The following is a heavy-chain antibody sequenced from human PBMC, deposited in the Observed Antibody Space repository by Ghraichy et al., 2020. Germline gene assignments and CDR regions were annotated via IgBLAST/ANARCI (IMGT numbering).Heavy chain of an antibody. J-gene: IGHJ5*02. Sequence: LSLTCAASGFTFSSYAMSWVRQAPGKGLEWVSGISDSGGRTSYADALKGRFTISRDNTKSTLYLQMNSLRGEDTAVYYCAKALDASSWYLFDPWGQGTLVTVSS. CDR3: AKALDASSWYLFDP. CDR2: ISDSGGRT. V-gene: IGHV3-23*01. CDR1: GFTFSSYA. D-gene: IGHD6-13*01.